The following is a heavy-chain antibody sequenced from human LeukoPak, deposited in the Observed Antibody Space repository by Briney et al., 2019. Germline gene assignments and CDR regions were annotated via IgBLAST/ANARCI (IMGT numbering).Heavy chain of an antibody. Sequence: PGRSLRLSCAASGFTFNTYGMHWVRQAPGKGLEWLAVISYDERNKYYGDSVKGRFIISRDNSKNTLYMQMSSLRPEDTAVYYCANGAVYCTSPKYPTRSAPSCFAHWGQGTLVTVSS. V-gene: IGHV3-30*18. J-gene: IGHJ4*02. CDR2: ISYDERNK. D-gene: IGHD2-2*01. CDR3: ANGAVYCTSPKYPTRSAPSCFAH. CDR1: GFTFNTYG.